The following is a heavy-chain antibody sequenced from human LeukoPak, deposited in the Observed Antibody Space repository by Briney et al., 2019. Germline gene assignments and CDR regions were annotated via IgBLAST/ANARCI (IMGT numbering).Heavy chain of an antibody. CDR3: ARQSSSWYGPTGDDAFDI. Sequence: GESLKISCKGSGYSFTSYWIGWVRQMPGKGLEWMGIIYPGDSDIRYSPSFQGQVTISADKSISTAYLQWSSLKASDTAMYYCARQSSSWYGPTGDDAFDIWGQGTMVTVSS. D-gene: IGHD6-13*01. CDR2: IYPGDSDI. J-gene: IGHJ3*02. CDR1: GYSFTSYW. V-gene: IGHV5-51*01.